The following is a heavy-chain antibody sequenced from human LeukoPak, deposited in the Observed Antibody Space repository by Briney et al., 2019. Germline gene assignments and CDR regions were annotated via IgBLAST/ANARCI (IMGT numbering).Heavy chain of an antibody. J-gene: IGHJ4*02. V-gene: IGHV1-2*02. CDR3: ARESVPAVAARRGLNY. Sequence: PAASVKVSCKASGYTFTDYYMHWVRQAPGQGLEWMGWINPNSGGTNYAQKFQGRVTMTRDTSISTVYMEMSRLRSDDTAVYYCARESVPAVAARRGLNYWGQGTLVAVSS. CDR2: INPNSGGT. D-gene: IGHD6-6*01. CDR1: GYTFTDYY.